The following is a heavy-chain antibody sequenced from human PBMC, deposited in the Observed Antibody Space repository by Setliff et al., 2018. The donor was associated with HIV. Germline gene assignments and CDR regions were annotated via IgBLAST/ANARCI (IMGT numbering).Heavy chain of an antibody. D-gene: IGHD2-2*03. CDR3: ARAKTIGSSALFLDP. CDR2: IYSSGST. Sequence: SETLSLTCTVSGDSISGFYWSWIRQPPGKGLECIGYIYSSGSTNYNPALKSRVTMSVDTSKNQFSLELSSVTAADTAVYYCARAKTIGSSALFLDPWGQGTPVTVSS. V-gene: IGHV4-59*12. J-gene: IGHJ5*02. CDR1: GDSISGFY.